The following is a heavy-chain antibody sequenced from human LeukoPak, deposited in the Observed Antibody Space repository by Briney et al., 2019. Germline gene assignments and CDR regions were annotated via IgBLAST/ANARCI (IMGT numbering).Heavy chain of an antibody. D-gene: IGHD1-26*01. CDR2: ISGSGGST. CDR1: GFTFSSYA. V-gene: IGHV3-23*01. CDR3: AKVGGWSYFTYYYYGMDV. Sequence: GGSLRLSCAASGFTFSSYAMSWVRQAPGQGLEWVSAISGSGGSTYYADSVKGRFTISRDNSKNTLYLQMNSLRAEDTAVYYCAKVGGWSYFTYYYYGMDVWGQGTTVTVSS. J-gene: IGHJ6*02.